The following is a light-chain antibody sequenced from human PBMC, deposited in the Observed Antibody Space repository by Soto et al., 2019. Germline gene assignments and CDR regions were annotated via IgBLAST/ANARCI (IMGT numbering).Light chain of an antibody. CDR2: EAS. Sequence: QSALTQPPSVSGSPGQSVTISCTGTSTDFVSYNRVSWYQQPPGTAPKLIIYEASNRPSGVPDRFSGSKSGNTASLTISGVQAAVEADYDCRLYSSENTDVFGRGTKVTVL. CDR3: RLYSSENTDV. CDR1: STDFVSYNR. V-gene: IGLV2-18*01. J-gene: IGLJ1*01.